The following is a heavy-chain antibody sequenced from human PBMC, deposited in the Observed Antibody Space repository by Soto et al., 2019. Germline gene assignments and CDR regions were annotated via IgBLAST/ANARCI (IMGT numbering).Heavy chain of an antibody. CDR1: GYSFTSYW. Sequence: GESLKISCKGSGYSFTSYWISWVRQIPGKGLEWMGRIDPSDSYTNYSPSFQGHVTISADKSISTAYLQWSSLKASDTAMYYCARLTYCSSTSCYNMVYWGQGTLVTVSS. J-gene: IGHJ4*02. CDR2: IDPSDSYT. CDR3: ARLTYCSSTSCYNMVY. V-gene: IGHV5-10-1*01. D-gene: IGHD2-2*02.